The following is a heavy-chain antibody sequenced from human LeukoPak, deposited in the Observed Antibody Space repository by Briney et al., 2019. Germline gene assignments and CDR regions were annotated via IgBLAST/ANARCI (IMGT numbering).Heavy chain of an antibody. D-gene: IGHD1-26*01. Sequence: GGSLRLSCAASGFTFSSYAMHWVRQAPGKGLEWVAVISYDGSNKYYADSVKSRFTISRDNSKNTLYLQMNSLRAEDPAVYYCARESLLRGIVGATVSWFDPWGQGTLVTVSS. V-gene: IGHV3-30-3*01. J-gene: IGHJ5*02. CDR2: ISYDGSNK. CDR3: ARESLLRGIVGATVSWFDP. CDR1: GFTFSSYA.